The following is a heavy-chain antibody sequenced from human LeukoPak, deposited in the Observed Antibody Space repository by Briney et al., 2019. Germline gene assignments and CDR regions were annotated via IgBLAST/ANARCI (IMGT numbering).Heavy chain of an antibody. CDR3: ARFYRITIFGVVITGFFDY. Sequence: SETLSLTCTVSGGSISSYYWSWNRQPPGKGLEWIGYIYYSGSTNYNPSLKSRVTISVDTSKNQFSLKLSSVTAADTAVYYCARFYRITIFGVVITGFFDYWGQGTLVTVSS. D-gene: IGHD3-3*01. V-gene: IGHV4-59*01. J-gene: IGHJ4*02. CDR2: IYYSGST. CDR1: GGSISSYY.